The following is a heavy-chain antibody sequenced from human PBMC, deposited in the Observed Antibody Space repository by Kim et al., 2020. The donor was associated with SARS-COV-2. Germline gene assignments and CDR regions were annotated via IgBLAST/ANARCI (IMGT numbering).Heavy chain of an antibody. CDR2: INAGNGNT. V-gene: IGHV1-3*01. D-gene: IGHD1-26*01. CDR1: GYTFTNYA. Sequence: ASVKVSCKASGYTFTNYAMHWVRQAPGQRLEWMGWINAGNGNTKYSQKFQDRVTIARDTSASTGYMELSSLRSEDTAIYYCASPIGSYPVSNALDFWGQGTLVTVSS. J-gene: IGHJ3*01. CDR3: ASPIGSYPVSNALDF.